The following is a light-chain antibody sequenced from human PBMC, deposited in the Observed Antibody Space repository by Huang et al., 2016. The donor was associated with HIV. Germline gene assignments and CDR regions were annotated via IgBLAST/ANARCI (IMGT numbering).Light chain of an antibody. V-gene: IGKV3-15*01. CDR3: QQYNDFRST. Sequence: ETVMTQSPVTLSVSPGDRASLSCRSSQIVSSHLSCYQQKPGQAPSLLIYAASTRATGVPARFSGSGAWTEFTLTISTLQSEDSAVYYCQQYNDFRSTFGPGTRVEIK. CDR1: QIVSSH. J-gene: IGKJ3*01. CDR2: AAS.